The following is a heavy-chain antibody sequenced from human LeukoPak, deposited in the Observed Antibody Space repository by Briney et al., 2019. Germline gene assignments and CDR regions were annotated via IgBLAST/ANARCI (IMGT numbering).Heavy chain of an antibody. CDR3: AKSTDYFGSGSSVLDC. J-gene: IGHJ4*02. D-gene: IGHD3-10*01. CDR2: ISGSGGST. Sequence: PGGSLRLSCAASGFTFISYAMTWVRQAPGKGLEWVSTISGSGGSTYYADSVKGRFTISRDNYKNTLYLQMSSLRAEDTALYYCAKSTDYFGSGSSVLDCWGQGTLVTASS. CDR1: GFTFISYA. V-gene: IGHV3-23*01.